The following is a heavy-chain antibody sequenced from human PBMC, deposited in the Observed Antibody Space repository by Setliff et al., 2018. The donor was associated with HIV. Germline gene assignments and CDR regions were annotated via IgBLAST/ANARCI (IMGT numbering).Heavy chain of an antibody. V-gene: IGHV3-23*01. CDR3: TRDVRWPNDAFDL. J-gene: IGHJ3*01. Sequence: GESLKISCAASRFTFSVYPMSWVRQAPGKGLEWVSAIATDPGETYHADSVRGRFTISRDNSKSTLYLQMSSLSAEDTAVYYCTRDVRWPNDAFDLWGLGTAVTVSS. CDR2: IATDPGET. D-gene: IGHD3-10*02. CDR1: RFTFSVYP.